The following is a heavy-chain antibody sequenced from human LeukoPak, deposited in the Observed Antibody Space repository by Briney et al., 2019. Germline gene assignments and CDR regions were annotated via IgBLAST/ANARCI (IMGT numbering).Heavy chain of an antibody. Sequence: ASVKVSCKASGYTFTAYYMHWMRQAPAQGPEWMGWINPNGGGTNFAQKFQGRVTMTSDTSISTAYMELSSLRSDDTAIYYCARAKVLVPDHWGQGTLVTVSS. V-gene: IGHV1-2*02. CDR1: GYTFTAYY. CDR2: INPNGGGT. CDR3: ARAKVLVPDH. J-gene: IGHJ4*02.